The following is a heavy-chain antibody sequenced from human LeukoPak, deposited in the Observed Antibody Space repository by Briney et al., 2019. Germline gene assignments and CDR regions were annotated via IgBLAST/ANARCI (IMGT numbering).Heavy chain of an antibody. CDR1: GGSFSGYY. CDR3: ARGSSGYSSGWLDY. V-gene: IGHV4-34*01. D-gene: IGHD6-19*01. CDR2: INHSGST. J-gene: IGHJ4*02. Sequence: SETLSLTCAVYGGSFSGYYWSWIRQPPGKGLEWIGEINHSGSTNYNPSLKSRVTISVDTSKNQFSLKLSSVTAADTAVYYFARGSSGYSSGWLDYWGQGTLVTVSS.